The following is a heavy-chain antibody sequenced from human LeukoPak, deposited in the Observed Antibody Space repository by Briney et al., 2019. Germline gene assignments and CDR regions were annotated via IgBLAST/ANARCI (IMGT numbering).Heavy chain of an antibody. CDR1: GFTFGNYW. J-gene: IGHJ4*02. Sequence: GGSLRLSCAASGFTFGNYWMHWVRQVPGKGLVWVSRINDLGTSTNYADSVRGRFTISRDDAKNTLYLQMNSLRAENTAVYYCARGGGAYYFDYWGRGTLVTVSS. D-gene: IGHD3-10*01. CDR3: ARGGGAYYFDY. CDR2: INDLGTST. V-gene: IGHV3-74*01.